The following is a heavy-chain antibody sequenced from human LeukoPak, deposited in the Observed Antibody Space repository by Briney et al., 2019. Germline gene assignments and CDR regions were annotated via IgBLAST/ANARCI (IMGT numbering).Heavy chain of an antibody. Sequence: GRSLRLSCAASGFTFSSYGMHWVRQAPGKGLEWVTVLSYDGSNKYYADSVKGRFTISRDNSKNTLYLQMNSLRAEDTAVYYCAKDGGGDLDYWGQETLVTVSS. CDR2: LSYDGSNK. V-gene: IGHV3-30*18. CDR3: AKDGGGDLDY. CDR1: GFTFSSYG. D-gene: IGHD3-16*01. J-gene: IGHJ4*02.